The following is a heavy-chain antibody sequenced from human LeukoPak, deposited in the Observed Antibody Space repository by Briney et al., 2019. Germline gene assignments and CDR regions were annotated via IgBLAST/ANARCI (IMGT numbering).Heavy chain of an antibody. CDR2: ISSGGGRT. CDR3: ARDGYDSSGYYEC. Sequence: GGSLRLSCAASGFSFSNFDMSWVRQAPGKGLEWVSTISSGGGRTFNADSVKGRFTISRDNSKNTLYLQMNSLRAEDTAVYYCARDGYDSSGYYECWGQGTLVTVSS. D-gene: IGHD3-22*01. CDR1: GFSFSNFD. V-gene: IGHV3-23*01. J-gene: IGHJ4*02.